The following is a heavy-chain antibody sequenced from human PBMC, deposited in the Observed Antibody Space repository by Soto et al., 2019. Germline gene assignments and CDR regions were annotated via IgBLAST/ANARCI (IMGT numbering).Heavy chain of an antibody. D-gene: IGHD1-1*01. CDR3: ASHPLNWSDADS. CDR1: GYPISSGYY. V-gene: IGHV4-38-2*01. CDR2: IHHSRSS. J-gene: IGHJ4*02. Sequence: PSQALSLTWGVSGYPISSGYYRGWIRQPRGKGLERIGIIHHSRSSSSNPSLKSRLYMSVDTSTNQFSLTMKSVTAAATGVYYCASHPLNWSDADSWGQGVLVTVSS.